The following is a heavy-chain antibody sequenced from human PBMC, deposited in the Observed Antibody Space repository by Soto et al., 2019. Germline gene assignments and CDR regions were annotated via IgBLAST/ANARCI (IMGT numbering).Heavy chain of an antibody. V-gene: IGHV4-59*01. CDR1: GGSFSGYY. CDR2: IYYSGST. J-gene: IGHJ4*02. D-gene: IGHD6-6*01. Sequence: SETLSLTCAVYGGSFSGYYWSWIRQHPGKGLEWIGYIYYSGSTNYNPSLKSRVTISVDTSKNQFSLKLSSVTAADTAVYYCARDLRLVGFDYWGQGTLVTVSS. CDR3: ARDLRLVGFDY.